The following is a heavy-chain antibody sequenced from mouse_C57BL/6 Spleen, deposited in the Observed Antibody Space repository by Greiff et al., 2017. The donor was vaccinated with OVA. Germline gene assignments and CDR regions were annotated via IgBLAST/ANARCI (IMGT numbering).Heavy chain of an antibody. CDR2: ISSGSSTI. CDR3: AKGYYYGSSFDY. J-gene: IGHJ2*01. CDR1: GFTFSDYG. D-gene: IGHD1-1*01. Sequence: EVQRVESGGGLVKPGGSLKLSCAASGFTFSDYGMHWVRQAPEKGLEWVAYISSGSSTIYYADTVKGRFTISRDNAKNTLFLQMTSLRSEDTAMYYCAKGYYYGSSFDYWGQGTTLTVSS. V-gene: IGHV5-17*01.